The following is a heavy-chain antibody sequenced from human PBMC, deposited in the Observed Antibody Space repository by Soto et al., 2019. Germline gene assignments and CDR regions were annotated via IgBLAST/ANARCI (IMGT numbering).Heavy chain of an antibody. J-gene: IGHJ3*02. CDR2: TIYSGSP. CDR1: GGSVGTGAYY. Sequence: VQLQESGPGLVTPSETLSLTCRVSGGSVGTGAYYWSWIRPPPGKGLEWIGYTIYSGSPTYNPSLQSLQSRVTISVDTSRNQFSLRLTSVTAADTALYYCARHDYYHMTFDIWCQGTLVTVSS. D-gene: IGHD3-9*01. CDR3: ARHDYYHMTFDI. V-gene: IGHV4-61*08.